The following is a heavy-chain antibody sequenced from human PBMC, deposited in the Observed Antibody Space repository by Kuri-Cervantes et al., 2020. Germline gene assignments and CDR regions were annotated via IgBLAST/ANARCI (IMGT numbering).Heavy chain of an antibody. V-gene: IGHV3-33*01. CDR2: IWYDGSNK. Sequence: GGSLRLSCAASGFTFSSYGMHWVRQAPGKGLEWVAVIWYDGSNKYYADSVKGRFTISRDNAKNSLYLQMNSLRAEDTAVYYCARLASRAKGDSYYFDYWGQGTLVTVSS. D-gene: IGHD2-21*02. CDR1: GFTFSSYG. J-gene: IGHJ4*02. CDR3: ARLASRAKGDSYYFDY.